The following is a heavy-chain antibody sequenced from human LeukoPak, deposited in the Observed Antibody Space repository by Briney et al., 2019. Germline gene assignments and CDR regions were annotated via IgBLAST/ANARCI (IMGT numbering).Heavy chain of an antibody. CDR2: IYYSGST. CDR3: ARVDCSGSSCYGLDYFDF. CDR1: GGSISSSSYY. D-gene: IGHD2-2*01. V-gene: IGHV4-39*02. J-gene: IGHJ4*02. Sequence: SETLSLTCTVSGGSISSSSYYWGWIRQPPGKGLEWIGSIYYSGSTYYNPSLKSRVSISVDTSRKQFALRLSSVTAADTAVYYCARVDCSGSSCYGLDYFDFWGQGTLVRVSS.